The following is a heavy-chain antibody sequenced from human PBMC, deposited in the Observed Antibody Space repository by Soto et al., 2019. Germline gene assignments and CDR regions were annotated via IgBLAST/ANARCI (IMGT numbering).Heavy chain of an antibody. CDR2: INAGNGNP. D-gene: IGHD6-13*01. V-gene: IGHV1-3*05. J-gene: IGHJ4*02. CDR3: ARDRLYSSSWYYFDY. Sequence: QVQLVQSGAEEKKPGASVKVSCKASGYTFTSYAMHWVRQAPGQRLEWMGWINAGNGNPRYSQKFQDRVTITTDTSASTAYRELSSLRSEDTAVYYCARDRLYSSSWYYFDYCGQGTLVTVSS. CDR1: GYTFTSYA.